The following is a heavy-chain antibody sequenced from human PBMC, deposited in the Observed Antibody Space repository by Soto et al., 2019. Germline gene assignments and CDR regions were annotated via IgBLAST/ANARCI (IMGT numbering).Heavy chain of an antibody. V-gene: IGHV4-30-4*01. CDR1: GCSISSGDYY. D-gene: IGHD2-21*02. CDR3: AKSEFGGNSVAFDY. CDR2: IYYSGST. J-gene: IGHJ4*02. Sequence: PXETLSLTCTVSGCSISSGDYYWSWIRQPPGKGLEWIGYIYYSGSTYYNPSLKSRVTISVDTSKNQFSLKLSSVTAADTAVYYCAKSEFGGNSVAFDYWGQGTLVTVSS.